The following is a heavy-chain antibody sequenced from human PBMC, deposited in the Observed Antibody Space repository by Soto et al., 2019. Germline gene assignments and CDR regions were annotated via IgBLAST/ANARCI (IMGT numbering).Heavy chain of an antibody. CDR3: ADRRESGSSAGWGGCDI. CDR1: GFSLSTSGVA. Sequence: QITLKESGPTLVKPTQTLTLTCTFSGFSLSTSGVAVGWIRQPPGKALEWLAFIYWDDDMRYSPSLKSRLTITKDTSKNQVVLTMTNMDPVDTATYYSADRRESGSSAGWGGCDIWGQGTMVTVSS. V-gene: IGHV2-5*02. D-gene: IGHD6-6*01. J-gene: IGHJ3*02. CDR2: IYWDDDM.